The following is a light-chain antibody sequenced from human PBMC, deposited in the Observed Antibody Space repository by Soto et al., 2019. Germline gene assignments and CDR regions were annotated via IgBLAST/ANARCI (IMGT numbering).Light chain of an antibody. J-gene: IGKJ5*01. CDR2: GAS. CDR3: QHYNNWSA. CDR1: QSISSN. V-gene: IGKV3-15*01. Sequence: ETVMTQSPATLSVSPGERATLSCWASQSISSNLAWYQQKPGQAPRLLIYGASTRATGVPARFSGSGSGTGFTLSISSLQSEDFAIYYCQHYNNWSAFGQGTRLEIK.